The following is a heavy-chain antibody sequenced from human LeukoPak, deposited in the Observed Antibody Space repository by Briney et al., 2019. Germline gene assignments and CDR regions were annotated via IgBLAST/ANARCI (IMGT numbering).Heavy chain of an antibody. V-gene: IGHV3-23*01. CDR2: ISGSVTISDSGGST. J-gene: IGHJ4*02. D-gene: IGHD2-8*01. Sequence: PGGSLRLSCAASGFTFSNYAMSWVRQAPGKGLEWVSTISGSVTISDSGGSTYYADSVKGRFTISRDNSKNTLYLQMNSLRAEDTAVYYCARDQYPYCTNGVCYGDYWGRGTLVTVSS. CDR3: ARDQYPYCTNGVCYGDY. CDR1: GFTFSNYA.